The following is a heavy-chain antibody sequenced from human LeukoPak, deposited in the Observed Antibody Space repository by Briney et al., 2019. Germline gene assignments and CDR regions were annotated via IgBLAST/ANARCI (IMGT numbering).Heavy chain of an antibody. D-gene: IGHD2-2*01. CDR2: ISSSSSYI. CDR3: ARDTCSSTSCSRPHDAFDI. Sequence: PGGSLRLSCAASGFTFSSYSMNWVRQAPGKGLKWVSSISSSSSYIYYADSVKGRFTISRDNAKNSLYLQMNSLRAEDTAVFYCARDTCSSTSCSRPHDAFDIWGQGTMVTVSS. V-gene: IGHV3-21*01. CDR1: GFTFSSYS. J-gene: IGHJ3*02.